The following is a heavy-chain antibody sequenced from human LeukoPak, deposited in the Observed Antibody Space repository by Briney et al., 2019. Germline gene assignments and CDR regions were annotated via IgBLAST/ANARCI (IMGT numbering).Heavy chain of an antibody. CDR1: GFTFNKYA. CDR2: LSGSDDNT. V-gene: IGHV3-23*01. J-gene: IGHJ4*02. CDR3: ANDFDH. Sequence: PGGSLRLSCAASGFTFNKYAMSGVRQAPGKGLEGVSTLSGSDDNTYYTDSVKGRFTISRDISKNTLYLQMNSLRAADTAVYYCANDFDHWGQGTLVTASS.